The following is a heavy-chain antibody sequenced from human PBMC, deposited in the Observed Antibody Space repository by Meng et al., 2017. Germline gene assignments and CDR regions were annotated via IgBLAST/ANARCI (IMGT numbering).Heavy chain of an antibody. CDR1: EFTFSSYA. J-gene: IGHJ4*02. D-gene: IGHD3-10*01. Sequence: GESLKISCAASEFTFSSYAMSWVRQAPGKGLEWVSGISASGGTTNYADSVKGRFTVSRDNSQNTVYLQMKSLRAEDTAVYYCAAQSGYIDYWGQGTLVTVSS. V-gene: IGHV3-23*01. CDR3: AAQSGYIDY. CDR2: ISASGGTT.